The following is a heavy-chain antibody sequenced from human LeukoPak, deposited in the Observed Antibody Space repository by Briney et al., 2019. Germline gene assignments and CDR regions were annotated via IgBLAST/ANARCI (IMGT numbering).Heavy chain of an antibody. CDR3: AREFGYCSSTSCYYDY. Sequence: GGSLRLSCAASGFTFSDYYMSWIRQAPGKGLEWVSYISSSGSTIYYADSVKGRFTISRDNAKNSLYLQMNSLRAEDTAVYYCAREFGYCSSTSCYYDYWGQGTLVTVSS. CDR1: GFTFSDYY. V-gene: IGHV3-11*04. CDR2: ISSSGSTI. J-gene: IGHJ4*02. D-gene: IGHD2-2*01.